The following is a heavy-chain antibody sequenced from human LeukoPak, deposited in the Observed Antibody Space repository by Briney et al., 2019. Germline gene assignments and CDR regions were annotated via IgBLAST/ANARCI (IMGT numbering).Heavy chain of an antibody. D-gene: IGHD5-18*01. CDR1: GGSISSGGYY. Sequence: SETLSLTCTVSGGSISSGGYYWRWIRQPPGKGLEWIGEINHSGSTNYNPSLKSRVTISVDTSKNQFSLKLSSVTAADTAVYYCARVDTAMVSGDYWGQGTLVTVSS. J-gene: IGHJ4*02. CDR3: ARVDTAMVSGDY. CDR2: INHSGST. V-gene: IGHV4-39*07.